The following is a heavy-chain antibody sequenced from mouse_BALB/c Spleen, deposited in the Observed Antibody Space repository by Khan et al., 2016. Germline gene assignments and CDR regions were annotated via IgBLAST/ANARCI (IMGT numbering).Heavy chain of an antibody. CDR3: ARDDGYFSQYFDV. J-gene: IGHJ1*01. D-gene: IGHD2-3*01. V-gene: IGHV5-9-4*01. CDR2: ISSGGSYT. Sequence: EVELVESGGGLVKPGGSLKLSCAAAGFTFSSYAMSWVRQSPEKRLEWVAEISSGGSYTYYPDTVTGRFTISRDNAKNTLYLEMSSLRSEDTAMYYGARDDGYFSQYFDVWGAGTTVTVSS. CDR1: GFTFSSYA.